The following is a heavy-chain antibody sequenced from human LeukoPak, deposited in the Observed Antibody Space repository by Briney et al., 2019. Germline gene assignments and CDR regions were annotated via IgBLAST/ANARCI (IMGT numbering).Heavy chain of an antibody. CDR1: GGSFSGYY. Sequence: SETLSLTCAVYGGSFSGYYWSWIRQPPGKGLEWVGEINHSGSTNYNPFLKSRVTISVDTSKNQFSLKLSSVTAADTAVYYCARRAPKSHYYDSSGYYYGSRNFDYWGQGTLVTVSS. V-gene: IGHV4-34*01. D-gene: IGHD3-22*01. CDR3: ARRAPKSHYYDSSGYYYGSRNFDY. CDR2: INHSGST. J-gene: IGHJ4*02.